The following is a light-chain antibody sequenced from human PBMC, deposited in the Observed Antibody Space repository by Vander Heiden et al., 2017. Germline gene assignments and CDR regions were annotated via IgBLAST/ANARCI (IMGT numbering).Light chain of an antibody. CDR1: QSVSSN. CDR2: GAS. J-gene: IGKJ1*01. V-gene: IGKV3-15*01. Sequence: EIVMTQYPATLSVSPGERATLSCRASQSVSSNLAWYQQKPGQAPRLLIYGASTRATGIPARFSGSGSGTEFTLTISSLQSEDFAVYYCQQYNNWPPGRTFGQGTKVEIK. CDR3: QQYNNWPPGRT.